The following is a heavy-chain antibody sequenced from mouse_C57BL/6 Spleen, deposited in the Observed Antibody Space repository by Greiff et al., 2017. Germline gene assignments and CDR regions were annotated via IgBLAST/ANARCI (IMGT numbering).Heavy chain of an antibody. V-gene: IGHV1-81*01. CDR3: ARDYDGGDYFDY. Sequence: QVQLQQSGAELARPGASVKLSCKASGYTFTSYGISWVKQRTGQGLEWIGEIYPRSGNTYYNEKFKGNATLTADKSSSTAYMELRSLTSEDSAVYFCARDYDGGDYFDYWGQGTTLTVSS. CDR2: IYPRSGNT. J-gene: IGHJ2*01. D-gene: IGHD2-4*01. CDR1: GYTFTSYG.